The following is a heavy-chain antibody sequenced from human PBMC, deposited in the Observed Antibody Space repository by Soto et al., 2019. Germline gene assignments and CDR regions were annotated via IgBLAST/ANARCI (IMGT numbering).Heavy chain of an antibody. CDR1: GFTFSSYA. V-gene: IGHV3-23*01. Sequence: QLGGSLRLSCAASGFTFSSYAMSWVRQAPGKGLEWVSAISGSGGSTYYADSVKGRFTISRDNSKNTLYLQMNSLRAEDTAVYYCAKDRFFYSSSSRVFDYWGQGTLVTVSS. CDR2: ISGSGGST. D-gene: IGHD6-6*01. CDR3: AKDRFFYSSSSRVFDY. J-gene: IGHJ4*02.